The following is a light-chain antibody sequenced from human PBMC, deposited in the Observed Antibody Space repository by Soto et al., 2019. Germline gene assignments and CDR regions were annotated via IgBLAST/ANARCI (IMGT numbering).Light chain of an antibody. CDR3: QHYTSSLPYT. CDR2: KAS. Sequence: DIQMTQSPSTLSALVGDRVTITCRASQSISSWLAWYQQKPGKAPKLLIYKASTLESGVPSRFSGSGSGTEFTLTISSLQLEDFATYYCQHYTSSLPYTFGQGTKLEVK. J-gene: IGKJ2*01. V-gene: IGKV1-5*03. CDR1: QSISSW.